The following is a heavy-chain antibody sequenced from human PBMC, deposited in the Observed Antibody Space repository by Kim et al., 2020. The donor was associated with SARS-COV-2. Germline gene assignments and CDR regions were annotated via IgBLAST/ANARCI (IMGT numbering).Heavy chain of an antibody. Sequence: GGSLRLSCAASGFTFSNSAMTWVRQAPGKGLEWVSVVNSGDGANTYYADPVKGRFTISRDNSMNTLYLQMNSLRAEDTAVFYCAKGVGSYLSSPLDHWGQGTLVTVSS. CDR1: GFTFSNSA. CDR3: AKGVGSYLSSPLDH. CDR2: VNSGDGANT. V-gene: IGHV3-23*03. J-gene: IGHJ4*02. D-gene: IGHD6-13*01.